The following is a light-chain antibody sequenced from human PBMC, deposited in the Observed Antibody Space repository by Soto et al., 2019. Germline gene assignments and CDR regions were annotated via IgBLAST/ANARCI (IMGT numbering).Light chain of an antibody. V-gene: IGKV3-11*01. Sequence: EIVLRQSPATLSSFPGDRVTLSCWASQYINTRLAWYQHRPGQAPRLLIYQTSIRAAGIPARFSASGSGTDFTLTISDIQPEDFALYYCHQRQSWPRTFGQGTKVDI. CDR1: QYINTR. CDR3: HQRQSWPRT. J-gene: IGKJ1*01. CDR2: QTS.